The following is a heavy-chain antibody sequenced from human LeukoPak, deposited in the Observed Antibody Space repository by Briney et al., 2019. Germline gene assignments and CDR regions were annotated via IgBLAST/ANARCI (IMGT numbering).Heavy chain of an antibody. V-gene: IGHV3-30*02. CDR2: IRYDGSDQ. J-gene: IGHJ4*02. CDR3: ARAWEWGSGTY. CDR1: GFAFSSDG. D-gene: IGHD3-3*01. Sequence: GCLRLSCAASGFAFSSDGMHWVRQAPGKGLEWVAFIRYDGSDQYYADSVNGRFTISRDNSKNTINLQMSSLGPEDTAVYYCARAWEWGSGTYWGQGTLVTVSS.